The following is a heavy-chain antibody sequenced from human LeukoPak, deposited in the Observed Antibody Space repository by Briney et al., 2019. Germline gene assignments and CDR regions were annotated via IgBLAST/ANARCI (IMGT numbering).Heavy chain of an antibody. D-gene: IGHD6-19*01. V-gene: IGHV4-34*01. CDR2: INHSGST. J-gene: IGHJ1*01. CDR1: GGSFSGYY. CDR3: ARGTVAGRRGDFQH. Sequence: PSETLSLTCAVYGGSFSGYYWSWIRQPPGKGLEWIGEINHSGSTNYNPSLKSRVTISVDTSKIQFSLKLSSVTAADTAVYYCARGTVAGRRGDFQHWGQGTLVTVSS.